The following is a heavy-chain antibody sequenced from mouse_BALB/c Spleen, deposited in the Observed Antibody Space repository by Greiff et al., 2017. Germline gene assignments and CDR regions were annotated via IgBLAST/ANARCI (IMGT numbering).Heavy chain of an antibody. Sequence: LVESGPELVKPGASVKMSCKASGYTFTSYVMHWVKQKPGQGLEWIGYINPYNDGTKYNEKFKGKATLTSDKSSSTAYMELSSLTSEDSAVYYCARNTMITHYYAMDYWGQGTSVTVSS. CDR2: INPYNDGT. CDR3: ARNTMITHYYAMDY. V-gene: IGHV1-14*01. J-gene: IGHJ4*01. CDR1: GYTFTSYV. D-gene: IGHD2-4*01.